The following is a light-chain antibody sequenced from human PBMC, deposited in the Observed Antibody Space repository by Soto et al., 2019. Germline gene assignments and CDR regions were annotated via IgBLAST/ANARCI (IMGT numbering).Light chain of an antibody. J-gene: IGKJ1*01. Sequence: DIQMTQSPSSLSVSVGDRVTITCRASQSIITYLNWYQQKPGKAPKLLIYAATSLQSGVPSRFSGSGSGTDFSLTISSLQPEDFASYYCLQDYGDSWTFGQGTKVEIE. V-gene: IGKV1-39*01. CDR2: AAT. CDR1: QSIITY. CDR3: LQDYGDSWT.